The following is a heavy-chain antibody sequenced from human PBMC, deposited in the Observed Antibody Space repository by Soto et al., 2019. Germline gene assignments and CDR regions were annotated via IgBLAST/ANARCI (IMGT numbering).Heavy chain of an antibody. CDR3: AREDGIAGETSAFDY. D-gene: IGHD1-26*01. CDR1: GFMFSTYV. Sequence: GGSLRLSCATSGFMFSTYVMNWVRQARGEGLEWVSSINGRSNYKYYANSVRGRFTISRDNAKNSLFLQMSSLTAEDTAVYYCAREDGIAGETSAFDYWGHGTLVTVSS. CDR2: INGRSNYK. V-gene: IGHV3-21*01. J-gene: IGHJ4*01.